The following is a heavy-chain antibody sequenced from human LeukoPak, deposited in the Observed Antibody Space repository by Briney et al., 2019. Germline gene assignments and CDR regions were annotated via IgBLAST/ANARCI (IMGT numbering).Heavy chain of an antibody. CDR3: AKDRDIILTGHGMDV. V-gene: IGHV3-23*01. D-gene: IGHD3-9*01. J-gene: IGHJ6*02. CDR2: IGGLGEST. Sequence: GGSLRLSCETSGFTFSRYAMTWVRQAPGKGLEWVSTIGGLGESTNYGDSVKGRFTIPRDNSKNTLYLQMNNLRAEDTAVYYCAKDRDIILTGHGMDVWGQGTTVTVSS. CDR1: GFTFSRYA.